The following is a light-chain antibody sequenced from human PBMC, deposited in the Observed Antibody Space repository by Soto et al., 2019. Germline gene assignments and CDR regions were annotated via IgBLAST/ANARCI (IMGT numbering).Light chain of an antibody. Sequence: EIALTQSPATLSLSPGDRATLSCRASHSVGSLLAWYQQKPGQAPRLLIYFASNRATGVPDRFGGSGSGTDFTLTIDSLEPEDFALFYCQQRSSWPWTFGQGTRVEIK. CDR3: QQRSSWPWT. J-gene: IGKJ1*01. CDR2: FAS. V-gene: IGKV3-11*01. CDR1: HSVGSL.